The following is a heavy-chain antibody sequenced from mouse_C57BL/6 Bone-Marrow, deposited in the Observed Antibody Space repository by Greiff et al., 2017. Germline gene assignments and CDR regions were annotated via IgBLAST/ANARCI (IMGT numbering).Heavy chain of an antibody. CDR3: APLLLRSYFDY. J-gene: IGHJ2*01. CDR1: GYTFTSYG. V-gene: IGHV1-81*01. Sequence: ESGAELARPGASVKLSCKASGYTFTSYGISWVKQRTGQGLEWIGEIYPRSGNTYYNEKFKGKATLTADKSSSTAYMELRSLTSEDSAVYFCAPLLLRSYFDYWGQGTTLTVSS. CDR2: IYPRSGNT. D-gene: IGHD1-1*01.